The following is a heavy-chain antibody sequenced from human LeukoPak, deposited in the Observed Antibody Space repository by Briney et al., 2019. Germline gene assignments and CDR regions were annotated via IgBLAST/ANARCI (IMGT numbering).Heavy chain of an antibody. CDR1: GYTFTNYG. CDR3: ARDRVVGHTYFDY. D-gene: IGHD1-26*01. CDR2: ISGYNGNT. V-gene: IGHV1-18*01. J-gene: IGHJ4*02. Sequence: ASVKVSCKASGYTFTNYGISWARQAPGQGLEWMGWISGYNGNTNYAQKFQGRVAMTTDTSTSTAYMELRSLRSDDTAVYYCARDRVVGHTYFDYWGQGTLVTVSS.